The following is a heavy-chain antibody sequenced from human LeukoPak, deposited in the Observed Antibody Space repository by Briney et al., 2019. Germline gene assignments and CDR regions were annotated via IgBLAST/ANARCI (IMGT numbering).Heavy chain of an antibody. CDR3: ARGGFGDPNWFDP. D-gene: IGHD3-10*01. CDR2: IYYSGST. J-gene: IGHJ5*02. Sequence: PSETLSLTCTVSGGSISSGGYYWSWIRQHPGKGLGWIGYIYYSGSTYYNPSLKSRVTISVDTSKNQFSLKLSSVTAADTAVYYCARGGFGDPNWFDPWGQGTLVTVSS. CDR1: GGSISSGGYY. V-gene: IGHV4-31*03.